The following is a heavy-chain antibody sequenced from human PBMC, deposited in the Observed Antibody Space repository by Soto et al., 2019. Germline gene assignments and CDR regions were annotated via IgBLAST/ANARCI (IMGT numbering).Heavy chain of an antibody. J-gene: IGHJ4*02. V-gene: IGHV4-59*01. Sequence: QVQLQESGPGLVKPSETLSLTCTVSGGSISSYYGSWIRQPPGTGLAWIGSIYYSGRTNYNPSLKSRVTISVDTSKNQFSLKLSSVTAADTAVYYCARGIAAAGNDYWGQGTLVTVSS. D-gene: IGHD6-13*01. CDR2: IYYSGRT. CDR3: ARGIAAAGNDY. CDR1: GGSISSYY.